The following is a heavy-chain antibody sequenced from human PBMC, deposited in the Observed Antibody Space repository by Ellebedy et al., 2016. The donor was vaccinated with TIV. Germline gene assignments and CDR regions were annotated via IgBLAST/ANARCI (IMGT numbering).Heavy chain of an antibody. CDR1: GFTFSDYY. CDR3: ARDMKAYYYGSGSTH. D-gene: IGHD3-10*01. Sequence: GESLKISXAASGFTFSDYYMSWIRQAPGKGLEWVSYISSSGSTIYYADSVKGRFTISRDNAKNSLYLQMNSLRDEDTAVYYCARDMKAYYYGSGSTHWGQGTLVTVSS. J-gene: IGHJ4*02. CDR2: ISSSGSTI. V-gene: IGHV3-11*04.